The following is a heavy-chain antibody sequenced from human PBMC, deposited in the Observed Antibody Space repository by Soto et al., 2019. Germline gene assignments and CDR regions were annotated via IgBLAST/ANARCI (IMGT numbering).Heavy chain of an antibody. D-gene: IGHD2-15*01. Sequence: ASVKVSCKASGYTFTTYGLTWLRQAPGQGPEWMGWISTESGKTKYAQKFQGRLTLTTDTSATTASMELRSLRSDDTAVYYCARDDIIEPWSWVNPWGQGTLVTVSS. J-gene: IGHJ5*02. V-gene: IGHV1-18*01. CDR3: ARDDIIEPWSWVNP. CDR1: GYTFTTYG. CDR2: ISTESGKT.